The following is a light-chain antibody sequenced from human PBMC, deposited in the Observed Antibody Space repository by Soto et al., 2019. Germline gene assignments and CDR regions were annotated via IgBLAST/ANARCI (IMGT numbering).Light chain of an antibody. CDR3: QQYNSYSPAT. J-gene: IGKJ1*01. CDR2: DAS. CDR1: QSISSY. V-gene: IGKV1-5*01. Sequence: DIQMTQSPSSLSASVGDRVTITCRASQSISSYLNWYQQKPGKAPKLLIYDASTLESGVPSRFSGRGSETEFTLTISSLQPDDFATYYCQQYNSYSPATFGQGTKVDIK.